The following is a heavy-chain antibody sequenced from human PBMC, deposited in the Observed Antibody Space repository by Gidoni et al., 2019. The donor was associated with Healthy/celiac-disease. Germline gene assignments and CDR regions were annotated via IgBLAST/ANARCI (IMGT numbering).Heavy chain of an antibody. Sequence: QLQLQESGPGLVKPSETLSLTCTVSGCSISSSSYYWGWIRQPPGKGLEWIGSIYYSGSTYYNPSLKSRVTISVDTSKNQFSLKLSSVTAADTAVYYCATMFGPVVPAAQPPGGPYYMDVWGKGTTVTVSS. CDR2: IYYSGST. V-gene: IGHV4-39*01. CDR3: ATMFGPVVPAAQPPGGPYYMDV. D-gene: IGHD2-2*01. J-gene: IGHJ6*03. CDR1: GCSISSSSYY.